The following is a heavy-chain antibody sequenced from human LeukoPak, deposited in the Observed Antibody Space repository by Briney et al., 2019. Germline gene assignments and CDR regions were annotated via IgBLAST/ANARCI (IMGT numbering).Heavy chain of an antibody. CDR1: GRSFSIYY. V-gene: IGHV4-59*01. CDR2: IYYSGST. J-gene: IGHJ6*02. CDR3: ARERHCSSTSCYRHYYYGMDV. Sequence: PSDTLSLTCTVCGRSFSIYYWSWLRHPPGKGLEGIGYIYYSGSTNYYPSFKSRVTISVDTAKNQFSLKLSSVTAADTAVYYCARERHCSSTSCYRHYYYGMDVWGQGTTVTVSS. D-gene: IGHD2-2*01.